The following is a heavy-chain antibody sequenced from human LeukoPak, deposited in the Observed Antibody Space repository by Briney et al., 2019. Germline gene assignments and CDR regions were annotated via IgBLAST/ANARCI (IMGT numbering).Heavy chain of an antibody. CDR1: GFTFSSYA. Sequence: GGSLRLSCAASGFTFSSYAMHWVRQAPGKGLEWVAVISYDGSNKYYADSVKGRFTISRDNSKNTLYLQMNSLRAEDTAVYYCARDGGSSGWYGYYYYYYYYMDVWGKGTTVTVSS. D-gene: IGHD6-19*01. V-gene: IGHV3-30*04. J-gene: IGHJ6*03. CDR2: ISYDGSNK. CDR3: ARDGGSSGWYGYYYYYYYYMDV.